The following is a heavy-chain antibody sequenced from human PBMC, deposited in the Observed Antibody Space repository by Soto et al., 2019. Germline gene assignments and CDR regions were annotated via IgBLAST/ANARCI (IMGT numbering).Heavy chain of an antibody. CDR1: GFTFSDYY. CDR2: IGGGGSAI. J-gene: IGHJ5*02. CDR3: ARDSSSDWFDP. Sequence: GGSLRLSCAASGFTFSDYYMSWIRQAPGKGLEWVSYIGGGGSAIYYADSVKGRFTISRDNAENSLYLQMNSLRAEDTAVYYCARDSSSDWFDPWGQGTLVTVSS. D-gene: IGHD6-6*01. V-gene: IGHV3-11*01.